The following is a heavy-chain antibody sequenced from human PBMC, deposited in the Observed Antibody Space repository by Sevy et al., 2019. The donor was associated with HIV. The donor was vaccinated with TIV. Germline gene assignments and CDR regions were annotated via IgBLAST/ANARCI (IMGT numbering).Heavy chain of an antibody. CDR2: ISYDGSDK. Sequence: GGSLRLSCAASEFTFSSYGMHWVRQAPGKGLEWVAVISYDGSDKFYADSVKGRFTISRDNSKNTVYLQMNSLGPEDGAVYYCAKDLLGDYYDSSGVLDYWGQGTLVTVSS. CDR3: AKDLLGDYYDSSGVLDY. CDR1: EFTFSSYG. V-gene: IGHV3-30*18. D-gene: IGHD3-22*01. J-gene: IGHJ4*02.